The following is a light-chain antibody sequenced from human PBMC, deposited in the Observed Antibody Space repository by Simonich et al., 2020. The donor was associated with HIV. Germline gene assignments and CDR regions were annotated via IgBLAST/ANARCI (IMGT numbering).Light chain of an antibody. V-gene: IGKV1-33*01. CDR3: QHYDNLPSYT. CDR1: QDIRNF. J-gene: IGKJ2*01. CDR2: DSS. Sequence: DIQMTQSPSSLSASVGDRVTITCQASQDIRNFLNWYQQKPGKAPKLLIFDSSHLETGFPTRFSGSGSGTDFTFTISSLQPEDFATYYCQHYDNLPSYTFGQGTKLEIK.